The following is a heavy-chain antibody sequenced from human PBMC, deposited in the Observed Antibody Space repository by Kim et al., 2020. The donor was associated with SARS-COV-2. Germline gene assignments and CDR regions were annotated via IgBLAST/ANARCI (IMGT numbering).Heavy chain of an antibody. CDR2: IYYSGST. V-gene: IGHV4-39*01. CDR3: ARSITMIVVVTDAFDI. D-gene: IGHD3-22*01. Sequence: SETLSLTCTVSGGSISSSSYYWGWIRQPPGKGLEWIGSIYYSGSTYYNPSLKSRVTISVDTSKNQFSLKLSSVTAADTAVYYCARSITMIVVVTDAFDIWPRDNGHRLF. CDR1: GGSISSSSYY. J-gene: IGHJ3*02.